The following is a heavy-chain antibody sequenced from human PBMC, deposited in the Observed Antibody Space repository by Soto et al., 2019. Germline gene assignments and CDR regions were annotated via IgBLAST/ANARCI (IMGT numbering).Heavy chain of an antibody. V-gene: IGHV4-59*01. D-gene: IGHD3-16*02. J-gene: IGHJ1*01. CDR1: GGSISSYY. CDR2: IYYSGST. CDR3: ASSYYDYIWGSYRSKPEYFQH. Sequence: SETLSLTCTVSGGSISSYYWSWIRQPPGKGLEWVGYIYYSGSTNYNPSLKSRVTISVDTSKNQFSLKLSSVTAADTAVYYCASSYYDYIWGSYRSKPEYFQHWGQGTLVTVSS.